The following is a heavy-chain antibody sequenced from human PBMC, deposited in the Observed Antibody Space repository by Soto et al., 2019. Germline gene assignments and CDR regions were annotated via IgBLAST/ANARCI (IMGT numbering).Heavy chain of an antibody. CDR3: ATCPIYGGDSYFAY. CDR1: GYTFTHYY. J-gene: IGHJ4*02. Sequence: QVQLVQSGAEVRKPGASVKLSCQASGYTFTHYYIHWVRQAPGQGLEWLGIINPDTGTTSYAQTFQGRVPLTTDTPASTFYLELSGLGAEDTAVYYCATCPIYGGDSYFAYWGQGTLVPVSS. V-gene: IGHV1-46*01. D-gene: IGHD2-21*01. CDR2: INPDTGTT.